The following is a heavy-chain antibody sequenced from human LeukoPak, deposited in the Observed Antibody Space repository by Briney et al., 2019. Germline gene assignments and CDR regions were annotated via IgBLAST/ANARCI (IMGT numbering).Heavy chain of an antibody. J-gene: IGHJ5*02. Sequence: GGSLILSCAASGFTFSSYWMHWVRQAPGKGLVWVSRVDHGGSGTVYADSVKGRFTISRNNAKNTLYLQMNSLRAEDTAVYYCVREVSGDPWHNWFDPWGQGTLVTVSS. V-gene: IGHV3-74*03. CDR3: VREVSGDPWHNWFDP. CDR1: GFTFSSYW. CDR2: VDHGGSGT. D-gene: IGHD4-17*01.